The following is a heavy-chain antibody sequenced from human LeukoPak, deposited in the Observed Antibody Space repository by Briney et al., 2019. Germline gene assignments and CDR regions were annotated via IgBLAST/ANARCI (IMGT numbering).Heavy chain of an antibody. J-gene: IGHJ4*02. CDR2: IYYSGST. CDR3: ARSYSTGSYFDY. CDR1: GGSISSYY. V-gene: IGHV4-59*01. Sequence: SETLSLTCTVSGGSISSYYWSWIRQPPRKALEWIGYIYYSGSTNDKPSLKSRVTISVDTSKNQYSLKLSSVTAADTAVYYCARSYSTGSYFDYWGQGTLATVS. D-gene: IGHD1-1*01.